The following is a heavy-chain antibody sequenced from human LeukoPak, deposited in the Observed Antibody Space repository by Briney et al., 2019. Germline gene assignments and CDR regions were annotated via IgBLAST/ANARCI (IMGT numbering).Heavy chain of an antibody. Sequence: PSETLSLTCTVSGGSINSYYWSWIRQPPGRGLEWIGYISYTGGEVNYNPSLKSRLTISVDTSKNQFSLMLTSVTAADTAAYYCARQPGGTAAFDIWAQGTMVTVSS. D-gene: IGHD6-13*01. CDR3: ARQPGGTAAFDI. CDR2: ISYTGGEV. CDR1: GGSINSYY. J-gene: IGHJ3*02. V-gene: IGHV4-59*08.